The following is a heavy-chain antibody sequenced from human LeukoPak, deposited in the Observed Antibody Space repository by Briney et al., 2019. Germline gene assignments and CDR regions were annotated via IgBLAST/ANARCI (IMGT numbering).Heavy chain of an antibody. CDR3: ASLPATATPFDP. V-gene: IGHV3-21*01. CDR1: GFTFSSYS. D-gene: IGHD2-15*01. CDR2: ISSSSSYI. Sequence: GGSLRLSCAASGFTFSSYSMNWVRQAPGKGLEWVSSISSSSSYIYYADSVKGRFTISRDNAKNSLYLQINSLRAEDTAVYYCASLPATATPFDPWGQGTLVTVSS. J-gene: IGHJ5*02.